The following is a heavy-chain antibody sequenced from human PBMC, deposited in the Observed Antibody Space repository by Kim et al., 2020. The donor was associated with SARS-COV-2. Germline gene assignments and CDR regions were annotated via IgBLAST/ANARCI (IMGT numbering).Heavy chain of an antibody. J-gene: IGHJ4*02. CDR2: SKAYSGTT. Sequence: SKAYSGTTDYAVSVKGRFTCSKDDSKSIAYLQMSGLKTEDTAVYYCTRADYWGQGTLVTVSS. CDR3: TRADY. V-gene: IGHV3-49*02.